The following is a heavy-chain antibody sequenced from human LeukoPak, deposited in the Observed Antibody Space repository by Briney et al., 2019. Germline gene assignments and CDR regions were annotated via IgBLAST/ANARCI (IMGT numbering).Heavy chain of an antibody. V-gene: IGHV3-30*04. D-gene: IGHD4/OR15-4a*01. CDR3: ARGRGNNYGERDY. CDR1: GFTFSSYA. J-gene: IGHJ4*02. CDR2: ISYDGSNK. Sequence: PGGSLRLSCAASGFTFSSYAMHWVRQAPGKGLEWVAVISYDGSNKYYADSVKGRFTIARDNSKNTLYLQMNSLRAEDTAVYYCARGRGNNYGERDYWGQGTLVTVSS.